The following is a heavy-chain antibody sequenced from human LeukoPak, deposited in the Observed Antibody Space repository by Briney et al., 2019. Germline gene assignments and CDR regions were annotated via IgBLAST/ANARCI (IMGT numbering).Heavy chain of an antibody. V-gene: IGHV3-9*01. D-gene: IGHD6-19*01. CDR1: GFTFDDYA. CDR3: AKDSSDPVAGTNWFDP. CDR2: ISWNSGSI. Sequence: GGSLRLSCAASGFTFDDYAMHWVRQAPGKGLEWVSGISWNSGSIGYADSVKGRFTISRDNAKNSLYLQMNSLRAEDTALYYCAKDSSDPVAGTNWFDPWGQGTLVTVSS. J-gene: IGHJ5*02.